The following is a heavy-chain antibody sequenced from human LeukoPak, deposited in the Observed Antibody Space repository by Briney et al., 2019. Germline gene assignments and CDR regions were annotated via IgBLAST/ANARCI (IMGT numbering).Heavy chain of an antibody. J-gene: IGHJ4*02. CDR2: IYYSRST. V-gene: IGHV4-59*01. CDR3: ASNIVGDFDY. D-gene: IGHD1-26*01. Sequence: SETLSLTRSVCVDSISSYYWSWIPQPPGKGTEWIGYIYYSRSTNYNPSLKSRVTISVDTSKNQFSLKLSSVTAADTAVYYCASNIVGDFDYWGQGTLVTVSS. CDR1: VDSISSYY.